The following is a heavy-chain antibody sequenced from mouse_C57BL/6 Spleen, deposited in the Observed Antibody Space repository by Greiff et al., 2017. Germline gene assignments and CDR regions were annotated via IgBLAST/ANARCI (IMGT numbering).Heavy chain of an antibody. CDR1: GYTFTSYW. CDR3: ARETGPCAY. Sequence: QVQLQQPGAELVKPGASVKMSCKASGYTFTSYWITWVKQRPGQGLEWIGDIYPGSGSTNYNEKFKCKTTLPVATATSTAYMQLSSMTAEDSAVYYCARETGPCAYWGQGTLVTVSA. J-gene: IGHJ3*01. V-gene: IGHV1-55*01. CDR2: IYPGSGST. D-gene: IGHD4-1*01.